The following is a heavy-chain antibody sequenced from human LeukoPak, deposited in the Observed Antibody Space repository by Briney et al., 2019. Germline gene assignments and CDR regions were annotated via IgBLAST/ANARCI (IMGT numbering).Heavy chain of an antibody. J-gene: IGHJ4*02. Sequence: SETLCLTCTASGGSISSYYWSWIRQPPGKGLEWIGSIYYSGSTYYNPSLKSRVTISVDTSKNQFSLKLSSVTAADTAVYYCARHNWELLGVDYWGQGTLVTVSS. V-gene: IGHV4-59*05. CDR1: GGSISSYY. CDR3: ARHNWELLGVDY. D-gene: IGHD1-26*01. CDR2: IYYSGST.